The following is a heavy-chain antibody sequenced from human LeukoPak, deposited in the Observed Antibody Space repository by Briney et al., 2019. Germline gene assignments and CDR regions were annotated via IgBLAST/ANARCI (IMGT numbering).Heavy chain of an antibody. J-gene: IGHJ4*02. CDR3: ARDLYRSGSHSFDY. D-gene: IGHD2-15*01. Sequence: GGSLRLSRAASGFTFSNYWIHWVRQAPGKGLVWVSCINSDGRNTIYADSVKGRFTISRDNAENTLHLQMNSLRAEDTAVYYCARDLYRSGSHSFDYWGQGTLVTVSS. V-gene: IGHV3-74*01. CDR2: INSDGRNT. CDR1: GFTFSNYW.